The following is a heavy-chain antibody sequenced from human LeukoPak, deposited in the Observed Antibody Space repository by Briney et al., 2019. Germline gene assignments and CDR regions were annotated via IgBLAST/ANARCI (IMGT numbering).Heavy chain of an antibody. Sequence: SETLSLTCTVSDGSISSYYWSWIRQPAGKGLEWIGRIYTSGSTNYNPSLKSRVTMSVDTSKNQFSLKLSSVTAADTAVYYCPRMGRSMQQLDYWGQGTLVTVSS. CDR1: DGSISSYY. V-gene: IGHV4-4*07. CDR3: PRMGRSMQQLDY. D-gene: IGHD6-13*01. CDR2: IYTSGST. J-gene: IGHJ4*02.